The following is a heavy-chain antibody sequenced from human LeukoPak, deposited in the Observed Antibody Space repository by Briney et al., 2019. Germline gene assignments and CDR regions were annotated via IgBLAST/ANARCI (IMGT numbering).Heavy chain of an antibody. J-gene: IGHJ4*02. V-gene: IGHV1-18*01. D-gene: IGHD6-6*01. CDR2: ISAYNGNT. CDR3: ARDGFGFSSSSGYFDF. CDR1: GYTFTSYG. Sequence: ASVKVSCKASGYTFTSYGISWVRQAPGQGLEWMGWISAYNGNTNYAQKLQGRVTMTTDTSTSTAYMELRRLRSDDTAMYYCARDGFGFSSSSGYFDFWGQGTLVTVSS.